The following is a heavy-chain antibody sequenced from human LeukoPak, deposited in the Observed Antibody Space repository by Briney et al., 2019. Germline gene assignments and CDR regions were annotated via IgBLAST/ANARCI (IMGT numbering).Heavy chain of an antibody. CDR3: ARVPLHDSSGHYYPH. CDR2: INGGNGNA. J-gene: IGHJ1*01. CDR1: GYTFTNYG. V-gene: IGHV1-3*01. D-gene: IGHD3-22*01. Sequence: ASVKVSCKTSGYTFTNYGMHWVRQAPGQRLEWMGWINGGNGNAKYSQNFQGRVTVIRDTSASTAYMELSSLRSEDTAVYYCARVPLHDSSGHYYPHWGQGTLVTVSS.